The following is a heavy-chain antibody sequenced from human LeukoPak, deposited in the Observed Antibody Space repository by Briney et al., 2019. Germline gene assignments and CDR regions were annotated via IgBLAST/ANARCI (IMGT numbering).Heavy chain of an antibody. Sequence: SVKVSCKASGGTFTSYAISWVRQAPGQGVEWMGGIIPIFGTANYTQKFQGRVTITADESTSTAYMELSSLRSEDTAVYYCASDSSSWSFDYWGQGTLVTVSS. CDR2: IIPIFGTA. J-gene: IGHJ4*02. D-gene: IGHD6-13*01. CDR1: GGTFTSYA. V-gene: IGHV1-69*01. CDR3: ASDSSSWSFDY.